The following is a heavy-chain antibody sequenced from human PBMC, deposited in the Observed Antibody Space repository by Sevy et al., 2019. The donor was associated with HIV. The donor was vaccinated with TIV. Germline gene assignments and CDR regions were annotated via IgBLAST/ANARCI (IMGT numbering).Heavy chain of an antibody. D-gene: IGHD3-9*01. Sequence: GGSLRLSCAASGFTFSGSAMHWVRQASGKGLEWVGRIRSKANSYATAYAASVKGRFTISRDDSKNTAYLQMNSLKTEDTAVYYCTRHYDILTGYYKNWFDPWGQGTLVTVSS. V-gene: IGHV3-73*01. J-gene: IGHJ5*02. CDR1: GFTFSGSA. CDR2: IRSKANSYAT. CDR3: TRHYDILTGYYKNWFDP.